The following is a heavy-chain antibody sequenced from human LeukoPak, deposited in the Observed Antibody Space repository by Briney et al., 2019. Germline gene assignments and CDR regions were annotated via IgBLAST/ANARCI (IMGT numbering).Heavy chain of an antibody. CDR3: ARQTGSGLFILP. J-gene: IGHJ4*02. CDR2: INNSGST. CDR1: GGSFSGYY. D-gene: IGHD3/OR15-3a*01. V-gene: IGHV4-34*01. Sequence: SETLSLTCAVYGGSFSGYYLSWIRQPPGKGLEWIGEINNSGSTNYNPYPMSRVTISVDTSKNQFSLKLTSVTAADTAVYYCARQTGSGLFILPGGQGTLVTVSS.